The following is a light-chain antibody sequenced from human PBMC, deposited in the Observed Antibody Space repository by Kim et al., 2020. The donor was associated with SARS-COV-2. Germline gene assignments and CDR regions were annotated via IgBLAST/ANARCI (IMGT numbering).Light chain of an antibody. V-gene: IGKV3-15*01. CDR1: QSVGRR. Sequence: EIVMTQSPSTLSVSPGERVTLSCRASQSVGRRMTWYLQKHGQAPRVLIYDAFTRASGIPASFSGSGSAKDFTLTISSLQSEVLGVYYCQQYSELWTFGQGTKVDIK. CDR2: DAF. J-gene: IGKJ1*01. CDR3: QQYSELWT.